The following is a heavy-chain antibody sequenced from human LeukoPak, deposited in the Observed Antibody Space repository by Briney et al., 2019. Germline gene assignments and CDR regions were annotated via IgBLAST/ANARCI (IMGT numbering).Heavy chain of an antibody. CDR2: IYYSGST. CDR1: GXSISSYY. J-gene: IGHJ5*02. CDR3: AGVVAGRGFDP. Sequence: SETLSLTCTVSGXSISSYYGSWIRQPPGKGLEWIGYIYYSGSTNYNPSLKSRVTISVDTSKNQFSLKLSSVTAADTAVYYCAGVVAGRGFDPWGQGTLVTVSS. V-gene: IGHV4-59*01. D-gene: IGHD5-12*01.